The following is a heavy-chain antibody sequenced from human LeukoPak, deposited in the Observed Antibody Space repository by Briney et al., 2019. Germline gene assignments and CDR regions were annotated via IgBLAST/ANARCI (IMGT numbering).Heavy chain of an antibody. V-gene: IGHV3-11*01. Sequence: GGSLRLSCAASGFNFSDYYMTWIRQAPGKGLEWLSYISSSGGTIFYADSVKGRFIISRDNAKNSLFLQMDSLRAEDTALYYCARVKGSPFSSSSDSWGQGTLVTVSS. D-gene: IGHD6-6*01. CDR3: ARVKGSPFSSSSDS. J-gene: IGHJ4*02. CDR2: ISSSGGTI. CDR1: GFNFSDYY.